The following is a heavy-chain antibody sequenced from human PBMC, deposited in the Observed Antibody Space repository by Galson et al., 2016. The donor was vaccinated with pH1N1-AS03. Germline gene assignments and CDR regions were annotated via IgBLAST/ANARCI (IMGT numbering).Heavy chain of an antibody. J-gene: IGHJ4*02. CDR3: ARGAFVYVWGSYPLDC. Sequence: SVKVSCKASGYTFTNYYMHWVRQAPGQGLEWMGIINPSGDNATYAQKFQGRVTMTRDTSTSTVYMELSSLRSEDTAVYYCARGAFVYVWGSYPLDCWGQGTLVTVSS. CDR1: GYTFTNYY. CDR2: INPSGDNA. D-gene: IGHD3-16*02. V-gene: IGHV1-46*01.